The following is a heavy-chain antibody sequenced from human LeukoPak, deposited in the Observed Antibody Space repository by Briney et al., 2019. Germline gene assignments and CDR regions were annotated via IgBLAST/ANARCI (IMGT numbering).Heavy chain of an antibody. CDR3: ARDGKSNGCDP. V-gene: IGHV1-18*01. Sequence: ASVKVSCKPSGDTFTRYGISWVRQAPGQGRECMGWISAYNGNTNYAQKLQGRVTMTTDTSTSTAYMELRSLRSDDTAVYYCARDGKSNGCDPWGQGTLVTVPS. CDR2: ISAYNGNT. CDR1: GDTFTRYG. J-gene: IGHJ5*02.